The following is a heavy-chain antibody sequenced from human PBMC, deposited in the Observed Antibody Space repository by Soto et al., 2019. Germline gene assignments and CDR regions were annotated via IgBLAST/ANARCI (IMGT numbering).Heavy chain of an antibody. D-gene: IGHD7-27*01. V-gene: IGHV3-30*18. Sequence: QVQLVESGGGVVQPGRSLRLSCAASGFTFPRFGMHWVRQAPGKGLEWVALITYEGSQIYYADAVKGRFTISRDNGDNTLSLQMDNLRTEDTATYFCAKGRGEMNWGNYYGLDVWGQGTTVTVSS. CDR1: GFTFPRFG. CDR2: ITYEGSQI. J-gene: IGHJ6*02. CDR3: AKGRGEMNWGNYYGLDV.